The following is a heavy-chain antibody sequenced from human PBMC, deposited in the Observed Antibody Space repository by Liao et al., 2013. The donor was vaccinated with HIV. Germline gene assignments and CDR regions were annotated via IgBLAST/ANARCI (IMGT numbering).Heavy chain of an antibody. CDR2: IFTSGST. V-gene: IGHV4-4*07. CDR1: SVSMSSYY. Sequence: QVQLQESGPGLVRPSETLSLTCTVSSVSMSSYYWNWIRQPAGKGLEWIGRIFTSGSTDYNPSLKSRVTLSVDTSKNQFSLKLSSVTAADTAVYYCARDYREYCSSTSCYGRAYFQQWGQGTLVTVSS. J-gene: IGHJ1*01. D-gene: IGHD2-2*01. CDR3: ARDYREYCSSTSCYGRAYFQQ.